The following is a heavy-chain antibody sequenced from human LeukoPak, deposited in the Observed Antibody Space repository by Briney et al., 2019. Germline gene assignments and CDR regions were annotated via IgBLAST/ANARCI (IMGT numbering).Heavy chain of an antibody. D-gene: IGHD4-17*01. CDR3: ARDRGATVRHTRFDP. J-gene: IGHJ5*02. CDR2: ISSSSSYI. V-gene: IGHV3-21*01. CDR1: GFTFSSYS. Sequence: GSLRLSCAASGFTFSSYSMNWVRQAPGKGLEWVSSISSSSSYIYYADSVKGRFTISRDNAKNSLYLQMNSLRAEDTAVYYCARDRGATVRHTRFDPWGQGTLVTVSS.